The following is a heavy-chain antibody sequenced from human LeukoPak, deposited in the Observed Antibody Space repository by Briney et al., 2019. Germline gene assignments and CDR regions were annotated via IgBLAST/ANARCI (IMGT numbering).Heavy chain of an antibody. Sequence: GGSLRLSCAASGFTFEDYTMHWVRQAPGKGLEWVSLISWDGGSTYYADSVKGRFTISRDNSKNSLYLQMNSLRTEDTALYYCAKDRRRIAAAGILDYWGQGTLVTVSS. J-gene: IGHJ4*02. V-gene: IGHV3-43*01. D-gene: IGHD6-13*01. CDR1: GFTFEDYT. CDR2: ISWDGGST. CDR3: AKDRRRIAAAGILDY.